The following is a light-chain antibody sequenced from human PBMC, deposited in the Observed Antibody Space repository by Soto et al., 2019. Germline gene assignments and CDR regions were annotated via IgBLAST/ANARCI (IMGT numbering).Light chain of an antibody. CDR3: QQYLSYPIT. J-gene: IGKJ5*01. V-gene: IGKV1-5*03. Sequence: DIQMTQSPSTLSASVGDRVTITCRASQSLSSWLAWYQQKPGKAPKSLIYKASSLESGVPSRFSGSGSGTEFTLTISNLQPDDFATYYCQQYLSYPITFGQGTRLEMK. CDR1: QSLSSW. CDR2: KAS.